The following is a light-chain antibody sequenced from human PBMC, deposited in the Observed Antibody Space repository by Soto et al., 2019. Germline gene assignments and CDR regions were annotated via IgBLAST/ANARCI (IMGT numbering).Light chain of an antibody. CDR2: SNR. CDR3: AAWDDTLSGHVV. V-gene: IGLV1-44*01. J-gene: IGLJ2*01. CDR1: ASNIGINT. Sequence: QSVLTQPPSASGTPGQSITISCSGSASNIGINTVNWYQQLPGAAPKLLIYSNRNRPSGVPDRFSGSKSGTSASLAISGLQSEDEDDYYCAAWDDTLSGHVVFGGGTKLTVL.